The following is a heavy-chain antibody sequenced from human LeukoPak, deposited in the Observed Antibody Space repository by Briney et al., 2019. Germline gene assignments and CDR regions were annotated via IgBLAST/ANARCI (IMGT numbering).Heavy chain of an antibody. CDR1: GFTFSSYA. J-gene: IGHJ4*02. V-gene: IGHV3-23*01. Sequence: GVSLRLFCAASGFTFSSYAMSGVRQAPGKGLEGVSAISGSGGSTYYADSVKGRFTISRDNSKNTLYLQMNSLRAEDTAVYYCAKEEDVVYYFDYWGQGTLVTVSS. D-gene: IGHD2-21*01. CDR3: AKEEDVVYYFDY. CDR2: ISGSGGST.